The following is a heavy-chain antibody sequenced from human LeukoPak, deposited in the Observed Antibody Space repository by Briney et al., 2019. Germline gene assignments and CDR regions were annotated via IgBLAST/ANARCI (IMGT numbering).Heavy chain of an antibody. CDR2: IYYSGST. D-gene: IGHD4-11*01. J-gene: IGHJ6*03. Sequence: PSETLSLTCTVSGVSISSYYWSWIRQPPGKGLEWIGYIYYSGSTNYNPSLKSRVTISVDTSKNQFSLKLSSVTAADTAVYYCARDQTIVSLRKYYYYYMDVWGKGTTVTVSS. CDR1: GVSISSYY. V-gene: IGHV4-59*12. CDR3: ARDQTIVSLRKYYYYYMDV.